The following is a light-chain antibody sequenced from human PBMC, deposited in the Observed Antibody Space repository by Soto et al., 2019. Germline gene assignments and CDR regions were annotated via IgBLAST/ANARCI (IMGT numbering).Light chain of an antibody. J-gene: IGKJ1*01. CDR3: QQSHTIPWT. CDR1: QTFSNY. V-gene: IGKV1-39*01. Sequence: DIQLTQSPSSLSASVGDRVTITCRASQTFSNYVNWYQQKPGKAPILLIFAASNLESSVPSRFSGSGSGTDLTLTISNLQPEDFATYYCQQSHTIPWTFGHGTKVDMK. CDR2: AAS.